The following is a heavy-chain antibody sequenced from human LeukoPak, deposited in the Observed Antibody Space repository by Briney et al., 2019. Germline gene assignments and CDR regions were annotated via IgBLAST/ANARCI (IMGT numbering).Heavy chain of an antibody. V-gene: IGHV3-21*01. J-gene: IGHJ4*02. CDR3: ARVRYDGSGYYSIYDY. D-gene: IGHD3-22*01. CDR2: ITRSSIYI. Sequence: YPGGSLRLSCAASGFTFSSYSMNCVRQAPGKGLEWVSSITRSSIYIYYADSVKGRFTISRDNAKNSLYLQMNSLRAEDTAVYYCARVRYDGSGYYSIYDYWGQGTLVTVSS. CDR1: GFTFSSYS.